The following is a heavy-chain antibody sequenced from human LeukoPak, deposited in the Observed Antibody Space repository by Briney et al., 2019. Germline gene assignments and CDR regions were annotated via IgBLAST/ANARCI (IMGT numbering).Heavy chain of an antibody. V-gene: IGHV3-21*01. CDR2: ISSSSSYI. Sequence: GRSLRLSCAASGFTFSSYSMNWVRQAPGKGLEWVSSISSSSSYIYYADSVKGRFTISRDNAKNSLYLQMNSLRAEDTAVYYCARDGWHIVVVTAMHDAFDIWGQGTMVTVSS. CDR1: GFTFSSYS. D-gene: IGHD2-21*02. CDR3: ARDGWHIVVVTAMHDAFDI. J-gene: IGHJ3*02.